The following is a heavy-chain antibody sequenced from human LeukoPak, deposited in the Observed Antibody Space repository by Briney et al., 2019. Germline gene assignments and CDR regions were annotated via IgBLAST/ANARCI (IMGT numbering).Heavy chain of an antibody. J-gene: IGHJ6*02. V-gene: IGHV4-59*08. Sequence: PSETLSLTCTVSGGSISSYYWSWIRQPPGKGLEWIGYIYYSGSTNYNPSLKSRVTISVDTSKNQFSLKLSSVTAADTAVYYCARHQAVAGTLYYYYGMDVWGLGTTVTVSS. CDR2: IYYSGST. D-gene: IGHD6-19*01. CDR3: ARHQAVAGTLYYYYGMDV. CDR1: GGSISSYY.